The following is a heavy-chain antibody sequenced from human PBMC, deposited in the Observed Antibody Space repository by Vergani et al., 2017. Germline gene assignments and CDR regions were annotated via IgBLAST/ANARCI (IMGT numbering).Heavy chain of an antibody. D-gene: IGHD3-10*01. CDR2: ISSNGGST. Sequence: EVQLVESGGGLVQPGGSLRLSCAASGFTFSSYAMHWVRQAPGKGLEYVSAISSNGGSTYYANSVKGRFTISRDNAKNSLYLQMNSLRAEDTAVYYCARDVPGIGFDYWGQGTLVTVSS. J-gene: IGHJ4*02. V-gene: IGHV3-64*01. CDR3: ARDVPGIGFDY. CDR1: GFTFSSYA.